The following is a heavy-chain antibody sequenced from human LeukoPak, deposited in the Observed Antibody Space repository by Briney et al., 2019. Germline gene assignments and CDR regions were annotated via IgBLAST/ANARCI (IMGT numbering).Heavy chain of an antibody. J-gene: IGHJ4*02. CDR2: ISWNGGSI. D-gene: IGHD6-19*01. V-gene: IGHV3-9*01. CDR3: AKDGGSSGWCVDY. Sequence: GRSLRLSCAASGFTFDDYAMHWVRQAPGKGLEWVSGISWNGGSIGYADSVKGRFTISRDNAKNSLYLQMNSLRAEDTALYYCAKDGGSSGWCVDYWGQGTLVTVSS. CDR1: GFTFDDYA.